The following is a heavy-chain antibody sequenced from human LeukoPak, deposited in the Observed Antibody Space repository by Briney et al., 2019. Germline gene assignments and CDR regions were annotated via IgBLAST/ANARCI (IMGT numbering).Heavy chain of an antibody. CDR1: GFTFSSYG. CDR3: AKNGMVSSNWFDP. J-gene: IGHJ5*02. Sequence: GRSLRLSCAASGFTFSSYGMHWVRQAPGKGLEWVAVISYDGSNKYYADSVKGRFTISRDNSKNTLYLQMNSLRAEDTAVYYCAKNGMVSSNWFDPWGQGTLATVSS. CDR2: ISYDGSNK. D-gene: IGHD3-10*01. V-gene: IGHV3-30*18.